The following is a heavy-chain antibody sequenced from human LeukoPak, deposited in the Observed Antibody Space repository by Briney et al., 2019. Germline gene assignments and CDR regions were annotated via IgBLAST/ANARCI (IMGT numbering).Heavy chain of an antibody. V-gene: IGHV3-48*02. Sequence: PGGSLRLSCAASGFTFSSYSINWVRQAPGKGLEWLSYISGTSGTIYYADSVKGRFIISRDNAKNSLYLQMNSLRDEDTAVYYCARDQAFDWSFGYWGQGTLVTVSS. CDR3: ARDQAFDWSFGY. CDR1: GFTFSSYS. J-gene: IGHJ4*02. CDR2: ISGTSGTI. D-gene: IGHD3-9*01.